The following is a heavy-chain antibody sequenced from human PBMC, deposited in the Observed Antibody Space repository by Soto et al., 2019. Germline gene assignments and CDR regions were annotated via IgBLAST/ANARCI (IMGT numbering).Heavy chain of an antibody. CDR1: GYTFTSYG. D-gene: IGHD6-13*01. J-gene: IGHJ4*02. CDR3: ATRLSIAAAGIFDY. V-gene: IGHV1-18*01. CDR2: IGAYNGNT. Sequence: ASVKVSCKASGYTFTSYGISWVRQAPGQGLEWMGWIGAYNGNTNYAQKLQGRVTMTEDTSTDTAYMELSSLRSEDTAVYYCATRLSIAAAGIFDYWGQGTLVTVSS.